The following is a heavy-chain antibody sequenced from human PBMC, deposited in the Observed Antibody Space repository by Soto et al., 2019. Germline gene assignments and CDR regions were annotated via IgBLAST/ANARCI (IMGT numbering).Heavy chain of an antibody. J-gene: IGHJ4*02. CDR3: ASVTHGDPGGDY. CDR2: IIPILGIA. CDR1: GGTFSSYT. D-gene: IGHD4-17*01. V-gene: IGHV1-69*02. Sequence: QVQLVQSGAEVKKPGSSVKVSCKASGGTFSSYTISWVRQAPGQGLEWMGRIIPILGIANYAQKFQGRVTSTADKSTSKAYTELSSVSSEDTAVYDCASVTHGDPGGDYWGQGTLVTVCS.